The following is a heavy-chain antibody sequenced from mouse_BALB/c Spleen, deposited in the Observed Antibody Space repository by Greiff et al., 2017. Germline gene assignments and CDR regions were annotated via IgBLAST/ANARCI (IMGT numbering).Heavy chain of an antibody. CDR2: IYPGDGDT. CDR1: GYAFSSYW. Sequence: QVQLQQSWAELVRPGSSVKISCKASGYAFSSYWMNWVKQRPGQGLEWIGQIYPGDGDTNYNGKFKGKATLTADKSSSTAYMQLSSLTSEDSAVYFCAIYYGLYYAMDYWGQGTSVTVSS. D-gene: IGHD1-2*01. J-gene: IGHJ4*01. CDR3: AIYYGLYYAMDY. V-gene: IGHV1-80*01.